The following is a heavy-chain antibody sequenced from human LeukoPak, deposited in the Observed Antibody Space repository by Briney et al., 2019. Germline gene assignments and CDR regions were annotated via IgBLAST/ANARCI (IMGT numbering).Heavy chain of an antibody. CDR3: AKDGLRGGYFDY. CDR2: IWYGGSNK. D-gene: IGHD3-16*01. Sequence: GRSLRLSCAASGFTFSSYGMHWVRQAPGKGLEWVAVIWYGGSNKYYADSVKGRFTISRDNSKNTLYLQMNSLRAEDTAVYYCAKDGLRGGYFDYWGQGTLVTVSS. CDR1: GFTFSSYG. V-gene: IGHV3-30*18. J-gene: IGHJ4*02.